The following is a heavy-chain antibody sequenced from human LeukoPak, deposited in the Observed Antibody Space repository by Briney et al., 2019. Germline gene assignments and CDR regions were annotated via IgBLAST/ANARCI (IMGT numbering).Heavy chain of an antibody. CDR2: IGKGGDT. D-gene: IGHD5-12*01. V-gene: IGHV3-13*04. CDR3: ARGGYSGFDV. Sequence: LAGGSLRLSCAASGPTFSTYDMHWVRQATGEGLEWVSGIGKGGDTYYVGSVKGRFTISRENAKNSLYLQMNSLRSGDTAVYYCARGGYSGFDVWGQGTVVTVSS. CDR1: GPTFSTYD. J-gene: IGHJ3*01.